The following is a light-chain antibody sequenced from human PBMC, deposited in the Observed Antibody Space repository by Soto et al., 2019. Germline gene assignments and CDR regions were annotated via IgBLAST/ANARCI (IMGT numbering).Light chain of an antibody. CDR3: QHYSYSRGT. CDR2: AAS. Sequence: EIVLTQSPGTLSLSPGEGATLSCRASQSISRSYLAWYQQKPGRAPRLLMFAASSRATDIPDRFIGSGSGTDFTLTISRLEPEDFAVYYCQHYSYSRGTFGQGTKVEIK. V-gene: IGKV3-20*01. J-gene: IGKJ1*01. CDR1: QSISRSY.